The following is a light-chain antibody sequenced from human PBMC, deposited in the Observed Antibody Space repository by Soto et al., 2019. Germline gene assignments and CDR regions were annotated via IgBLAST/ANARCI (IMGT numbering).Light chain of an antibody. CDR1: SSDVGGYNY. Sequence: QSVLTQPPSASGSPGQSVTISCTGTSSDVGGYNYVSWYQQHPGKAPKFIIYEVSKRPSGVPDRFSGSKSGNTASLTVSGLQADDEADYYCSSYEGSNNPVIFGGGTKLTVL. J-gene: IGLJ2*01. V-gene: IGLV2-8*01. CDR3: SSYEGSNNPVI. CDR2: EVS.